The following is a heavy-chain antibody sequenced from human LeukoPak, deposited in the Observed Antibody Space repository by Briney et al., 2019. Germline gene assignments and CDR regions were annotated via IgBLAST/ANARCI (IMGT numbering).Heavy chain of an antibody. D-gene: IGHD2-21*01. J-gene: IGHJ6*03. CDR3: AKQPYNFYYLDV. CDR1: GFSFNNCA. CDR2: IVGDGSKT. Sequence: GGSLRLSCAASGFSFNNCAMTWVRQAPGKGLQWVSTIVGDGSKTYYAGSVKGRFTISSDNSRTLLFLHMNSLRAEDTAVYYCAKQPYNFYYLDVWGEGTTVTVSS. V-gene: IGHV3-23*01.